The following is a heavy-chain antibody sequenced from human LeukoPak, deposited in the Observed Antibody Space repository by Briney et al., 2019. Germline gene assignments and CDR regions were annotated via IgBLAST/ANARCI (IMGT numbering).Heavy chain of an antibody. CDR3: ARGKQWLVPIDY. V-gene: IGHV4-39*07. J-gene: IGHJ4*02. Sequence: SETLSLTCTVSGASVSGSAYYWGWIRQPPGKGLEWIGSIYHSGSTYYNPSLKSRVTISVDTSKNQFSLKLSSVTAADTAVYYCARGKQWLVPIDYWGQGTLVTVSS. CDR1: GASVSGSAYY. D-gene: IGHD6-19*01. CDR2: IYHSGST.